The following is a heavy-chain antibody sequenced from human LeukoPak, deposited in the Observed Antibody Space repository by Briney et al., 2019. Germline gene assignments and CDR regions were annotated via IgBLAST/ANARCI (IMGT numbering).Heavy chain of an antibody. CDR1: GGSISSGSYY. J-gene: IGHJ3*02. Sequence: SETLSLTCTVSGGSISSGSYYWSWIRQPAGKGLERIGRIYTSGSTNYNPSLKSRVTISVDTSKNQFSLKLSSVTAADTAVYYCARESVSYYYGSGSILDIWGQGTMVTVSS. CDR3: ARESVSYYYGSGSILDI. D-gene: IGHD3-10*01. V-gene: IGHV4-61*02. CDR2: IYTSGST.